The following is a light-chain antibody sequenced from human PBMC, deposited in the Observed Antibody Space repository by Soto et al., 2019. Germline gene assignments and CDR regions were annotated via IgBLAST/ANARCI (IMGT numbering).Light chain of an antibody. CDR3: NSYTISSTV. Sequence: QSVLTQPASVSGSPGQSITISCTGTSSDVGGYNYVSWYQQHPGRAPKLLIYDVSDRPSGVSNRFSGSKSGNTASLTISGLQAEDEADYYCNSYTISSTVFGTWTKLTVL. CDR1: SSDVGGYNY. J-gene: IGLJ1*01. V-gene: IGLV2-14*01. CDR2: DVS.